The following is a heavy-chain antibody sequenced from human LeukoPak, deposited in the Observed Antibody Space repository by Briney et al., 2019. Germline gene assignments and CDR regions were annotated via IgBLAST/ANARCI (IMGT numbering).Heavy chain of an antibody. CDR3: ALLLLCWFDP. D-gene: IGHD2-15*01. V-gene: IGHV2-5*02. J-gene: IGHJ5*02. CDR2: QYCDDDK. CDR1: GFSLSATGEG. Sequence: SAATLLKHTPTHTLTCTFIGFSLSATGEGVGWIRLLPGKALDWLALQYCDDDKRYSPALKSRLAITTDTSENQVVFTMTNMDAVDTATYWRALLLLCWFDPWGQGNLVTVSS.